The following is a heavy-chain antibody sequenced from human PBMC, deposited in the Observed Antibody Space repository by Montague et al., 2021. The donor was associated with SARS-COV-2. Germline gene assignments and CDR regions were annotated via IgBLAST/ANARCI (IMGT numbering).Heavy chain of an antibody. CDR2: IHQDGGAK. Sequence: SLRLSCAASGFTIRNYWMSWVRQAPGKGLEWVANIHQDGGAKDYVDSVKGRFTISRDNAKNRLYLEMNSLRVEDSAIYYCARNELWGQGTLVTASS. CDR3: ARNEL. V-gene: IGHV3-7*01. J-gene: IGHJ4*02. CDR1: GFTIRNYW.